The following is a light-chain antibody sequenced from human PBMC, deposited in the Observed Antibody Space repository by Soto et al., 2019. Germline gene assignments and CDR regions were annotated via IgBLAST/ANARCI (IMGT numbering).Light chain of an antibody. CDR1: QSLLHRNGYNY. CDR2: LGS. J-gene: IGKJ4*01. CDR3: MQVLQTPLT. Sequence: DIVMTQSPLSLPVTPGEPASISCRSSQSLLHRNGYNYLDWYLQKAGQSPQLLIYLGSNRASGVPERFSGCGSGTDFTLKISRVEAEDVGVYYCMQVLQTPLTFGGGTKVEMK. V-gene: IGKV2-28*01.